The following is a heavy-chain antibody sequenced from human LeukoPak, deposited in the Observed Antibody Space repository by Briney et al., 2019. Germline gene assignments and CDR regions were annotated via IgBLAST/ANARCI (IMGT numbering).Heavy chain of an antibody. CDR1: GFTFSSYA. CDR2: ISSNGGST. D-gene: IGHD3-10*01. J-gene: IGHJ4*02. V-gene: IGHV3-64D*06. Sequence: GGSLRLSCAASGFTFSSYAMSWVRQAPGKGLEYVSAISSNGGSTYYADSVKGRFTISRDNSKNTLYLQMSSLRAEDTAVYYCVKHYGSGSYGHFDYWGQGTLVTVSS. CDR3: VKHYGSGSYGHFDY.